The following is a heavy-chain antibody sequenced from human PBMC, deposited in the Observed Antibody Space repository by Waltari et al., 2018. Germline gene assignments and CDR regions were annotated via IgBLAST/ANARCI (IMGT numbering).Heavy chain of an antibody. CDR1: DFPFSNDS. CDR2: ISRSSSYI. J-gene: IGHJ6*02. Sequence: EVQLVESGGGLVKPGGPLRLSCAASDFPFSNDSLHWVRQAPGKGLEWVSSISRSSSYIYYADSVKGRFTISRDNAKNSLYLQMNSLRAEDTAVYYCARGSVGSGSYDDYYGVDVWGQGTTVTVSS. D-gene: IGHD1-26*01. V-gene: IGHV3-21*01. CDR3: ARGSVGSGSYDDYYGVDV.